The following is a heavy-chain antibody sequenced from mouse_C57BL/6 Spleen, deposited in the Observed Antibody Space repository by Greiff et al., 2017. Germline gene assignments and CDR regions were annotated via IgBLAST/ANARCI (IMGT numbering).Heavy chain of an antibody. J-gene: IGHJ2*01. CDR1: GYTFTSYW. D-gene: IGHD1-1*01. CDR3: AGGSSYGGFDY. CDR2: IHPNSGGT. V-gene: IGHV1-64*01. Sequence: QVQLQQPGAELVKPGASVKLSCKASGYTFTSYWMHWVKQRPGQGLEWIGMIHPNSGGTNYNEKFKRKATLTVDKSSSTAYMQLSSLTSEDSAVYYGAGGSSYGGFDYWGQGTTLTVSS.